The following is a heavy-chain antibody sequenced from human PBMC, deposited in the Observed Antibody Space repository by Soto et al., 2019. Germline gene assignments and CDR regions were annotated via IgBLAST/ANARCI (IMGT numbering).Heavy chain of an antibody. D-gene: IGHD2-15*01. CDR2: INSDGSST. Sequence: EVQLVESGGGLVQPGGSLSLSCAASGFTFSSYWMHWVRQAPGKGLVWVSRINSDGSSTTYADSVKGRFTISRDNAKNTLYLQLNSLGAKDTAVYYCARDQGYCSGGSCYVAGYWGQGSLVTVSS. CDR1: GFTFSSYW. J-gene: IGHJ4*02. CDR3: ARDQGYCSGGSCYVAGY. V-gene: IGHV3-74*01.